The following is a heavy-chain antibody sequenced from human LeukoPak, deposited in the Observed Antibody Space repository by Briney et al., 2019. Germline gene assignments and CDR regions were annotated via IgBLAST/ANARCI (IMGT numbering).Heavy chain of an antibody. J-gene: IGHJ5*02. V-gene: IGHV1-2*02. D-gene: IGHD2-21*01. CDR1: GYSFTDYY. CDR3: ARADRLHGGPYLIGP. CDR2: INLNNGDI. Sequence: ASVKVSCKASGYSFTDYYMHWVRQAPGQGLEWMGWINLNNGDIKSAQKFQGRVTMTRDTSITTVYMEVSWLTSDDTAIYYCARADRLHGGPYLIGPWGQGTVVTVSS.